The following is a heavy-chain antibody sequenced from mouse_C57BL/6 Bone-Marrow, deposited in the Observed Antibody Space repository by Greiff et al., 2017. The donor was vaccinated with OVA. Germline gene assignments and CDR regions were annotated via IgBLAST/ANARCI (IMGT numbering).Heavy chain of an antibody. V-gene: IGHV1-18*01. CDR3: AREGNYYGSSYYWYFDV. J-gene: IGHJ1*03. CDR1: GYTFTDYN. D-gene: IGHD1-1*01. CDR2: INPNNGGT. Sequence: EVQLQQSGPELVKPGASVKIPCKASGYTFTDYNMDWVKQSHGKSLEWIGDINPNNGGTIYNQKFKGKATLTVDKSSSTAYMVLRSLTSEDTAVYYCAREGNYYGSSYYWYFDVWGTGTTVTVSS.